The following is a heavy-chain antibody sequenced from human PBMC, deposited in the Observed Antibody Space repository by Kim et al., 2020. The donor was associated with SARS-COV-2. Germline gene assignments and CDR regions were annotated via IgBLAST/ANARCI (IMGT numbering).Heavy chain of an antibody. CDR2: IWYDGSNK. D-gene: IGHD3-10*01. Sequence: GGSLRLSCAASGFTFSSYGMHWVRQAPGKGLEWVAVIWYDGSNKYYADSVKGRFTISRDNSKNTLYLQMNSLRAEDTAVYYCARESGYYGSGSGVGDYYYYYGMDVWGQGTTVTVSS. V-gene: IGHV3-33*01. CDR3: ARESGYYGSGSGVGDYYYYYGMDV. J-gene: IGHJ6*02. CDR1: GFTFSSYG.